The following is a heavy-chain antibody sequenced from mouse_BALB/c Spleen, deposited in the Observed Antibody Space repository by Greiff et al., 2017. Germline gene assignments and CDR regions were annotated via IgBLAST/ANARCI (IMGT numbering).Heavy chain of an antibody. CDR1: GYSFTSGYS. J-gene: IGHJ2*01. D-gene: IGHD2-14*01. V-gene: IGHV3-1*02. Sequence: EVKLVESGPDLAKPSQSLSLSCTVTGYSFTSGYSWHWIRQLPGNKLEWKGYIHYSGGTNYNQSFKSRISITRDTSKNQFFLQLNSVTTEDTATYSCSRGGSYYGYPYYMDYWGQGTTLTVSS. CDR3: SRGGSYYGYPYYMDY. CDR2: IHYSGGT.